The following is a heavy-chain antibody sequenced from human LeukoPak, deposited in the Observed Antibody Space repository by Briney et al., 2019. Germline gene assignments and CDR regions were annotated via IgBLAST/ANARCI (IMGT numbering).Heavy chain of an antibody. CDR2: IKSKTDGGTT. V-gene: IGHV3-15*01. D-gene: IGHD4-17*01. J-gene: IGHJ4*02. Sequence: GGSLRLSCAASGFTFGSAWMSWVRQAPGKGLEWVGRIKSKTDGGTTDYAAPVKGRFTISRDESKNTLYLQMNSLKTEDPAAYYCTTPGGDYEGYFDYWGQGTLVSASS. CDR3: TTPGGDYEGYFDY. CDR1: GFTFGSAW.